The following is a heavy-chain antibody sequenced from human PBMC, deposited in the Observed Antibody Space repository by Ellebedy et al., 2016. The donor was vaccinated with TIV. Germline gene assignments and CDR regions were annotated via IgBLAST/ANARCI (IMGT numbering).Heavy chain of an antibody. CDR2: IFPGDSHT. J-gene: IGHJ4*02. CDR3: ARDPPGIAASGPYK. V-gene: IGHV5-51*01. Sequence: PGGSLRLSCKASGYTFIRSWIGWVRQMPGKGLEWMAIIFPGDSHTTYSPSFQGQVTISTDKSISTAYLQWSSLKASDTAMYYCARDPPGIAASGPYKWGQGTLVTVSS. D-gene: IGHD6-13*01. CDR1: GYTFIRSW.